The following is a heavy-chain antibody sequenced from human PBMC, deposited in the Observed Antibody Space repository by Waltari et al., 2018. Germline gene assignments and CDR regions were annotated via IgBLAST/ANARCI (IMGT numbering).Heavy chain of an antibody. CDR3: ARLDYSALRRGCDP. D-gene: IGHD4-4*01. CDR2: VHFTGTS. V-gene: IGHV4-39*01. Sequence: QLQLQESGPGLVKPSETLSLTCTVSGDSITSACYSWGWIRQPLGKGLAWIGTVHFTGTSYYNPSLESRVTISVDTSNNQFSLKLTSVTAADTAIYYCARLDYSALRRGCDPWGQGTLVTVSS. J-gene: IGHJ5*02. CDR1: GDSITSACYS.